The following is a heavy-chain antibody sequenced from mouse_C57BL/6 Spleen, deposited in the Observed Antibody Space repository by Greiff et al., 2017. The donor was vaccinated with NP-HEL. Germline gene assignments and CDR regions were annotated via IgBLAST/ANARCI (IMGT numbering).Heavy chain of an antibody. CDR2: IYPGSGST. J-gene: IGHJ3*01. Sequence: QVQLQQPGAELVKPGASVKMSCKASGYTFTSYWITWVKHRPGQGLEWIGDIYPGSGSTNYNEKFKSKATLTVDTSSSTAYMQLSSLTSEDSAVYYCARYDGYPAWFAYWGQGTLVTVSA. V-gene: IGHV1-55*01. CDR3: ARYDGYPAWFAY. CDR1: GYTFTSYW. D-gene: IGHD2-3*01.